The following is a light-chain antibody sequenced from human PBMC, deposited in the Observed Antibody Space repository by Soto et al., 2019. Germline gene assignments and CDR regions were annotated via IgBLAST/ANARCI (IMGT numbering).Light chain of an antibody. J-gene: IGKJ3*01. Sequence: EIVLTQSPGTLSLSPGERATLSCRASQSVSSSFLAWYQQRPGQAPRLLIFGASYRATVIPDRFSGSGSGTDFTLTISRLEPEDFAVYYCQHYGNSPPEYTFGPGTKVDSK. CDR1: QSVSSSF. V-gene: IGKV3-20*01. CDR3: QHYGNSPPEYT. CDR2: GAS.